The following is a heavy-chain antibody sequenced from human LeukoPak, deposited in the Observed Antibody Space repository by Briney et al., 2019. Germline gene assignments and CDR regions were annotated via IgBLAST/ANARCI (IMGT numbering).Heavy chain of an antibody. J-gene: IGHJ5*02. D-gene: IGHD6-19*01. Sequence: SETLSLTCAVYGENFSIYFYSWIRQPPGKGLEWIGEINHGGSTSYNPSLKSRVTISVDTSKNQFSLRLSSVTAADTAVYYCARGSSGWYWFDPWGQGTLVTVSS. V-gene: IGHV4-34*01. CDR2: INHGGST. CDR3: ARGSSGWYWFDP. CDR1: GENFSIYF.